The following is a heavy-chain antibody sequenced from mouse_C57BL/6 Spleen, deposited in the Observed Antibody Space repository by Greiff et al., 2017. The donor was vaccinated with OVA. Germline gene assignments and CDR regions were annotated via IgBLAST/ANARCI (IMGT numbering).Heavy chain of an antibody. CDR3: ARSTTVVASDY. D-gene: IGHD1-1*01. CDR2: IYPSDSET. J-gene: IGHJ2*01. Sequence: QVQLQQPGAELVRPGSSVKLSCKASGYTFTSYWMDWVKQRPGQGLEWIGNIYPSDSETHYNQKFKDKATLTVDKSSSTAYMQLSSLTSEDSAVYYCARSTTVVASDYWGQGTTLTVSS. V-gene: IGHV1-61*01. CDR1: GYTFTSYW.